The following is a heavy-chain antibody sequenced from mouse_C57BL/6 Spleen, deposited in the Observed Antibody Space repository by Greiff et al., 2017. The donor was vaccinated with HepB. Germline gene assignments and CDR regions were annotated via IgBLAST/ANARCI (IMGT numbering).Heavy chain of an antibody. CDR1: GYTFTSYW. Sequence: QVQLQQPGPELVKPGASVKLSCKASGYTFTSYWMHWVKQRPGQGLEWIGNINPSNGGTNYNEKFKSKATLTVDKSSSTAYMQLSSLTSEDSAVYYCVIDSSGHYAMDYWGQGTSVTVSS. J-gene: IGHJ4*01. CDR2: INPSNGGT. CDR3: VIDSSGHYAMDY. D-gene: IGHD3-2*02. V-gene: IGHV1-53*01.